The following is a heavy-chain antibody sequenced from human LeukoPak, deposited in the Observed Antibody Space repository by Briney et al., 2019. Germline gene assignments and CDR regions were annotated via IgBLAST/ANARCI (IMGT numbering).Heavy chain of an antibody. CDR1: GFTFSSYG. CDR3: AREDCSSTSCYRANDY. CDR2: IRYDGSNK. J-gene: IGHJ4*02. Sequence: GGSLRLSCAASGFTFSSYGMHWVRQAPGKGLEWVAFIRYDGSNKYYADSVKGRFTISRDNSKNTLYLQMNSLRAEDTAVYYCAREDCSSTSCYRANDYWGQGTLVTVSS. V-gene: IGHV3-30*02. D-gene: IGHD2-2*01.